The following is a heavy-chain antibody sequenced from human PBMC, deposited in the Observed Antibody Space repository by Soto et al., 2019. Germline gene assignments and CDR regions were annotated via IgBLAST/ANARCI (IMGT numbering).Heavy chain of an antibody. V-gene: IGHV1-69*12. CDR2: SIPVFGTP. J-gene: IGHJ6*02. CDR1: GGSLSNYG. D-gene: IGHD3-22*01. Sequence: QVQLVQSGAEVKKPGSSVKVSCKASGGSLSNYGISWVRQAPGQGLEWMGASIPVFGTPNYAQKFQDRVTITADESTTTVSMEVRSLTSEDTAVYYCARGDATKIVVTTYYAMDVWGQGTTVTVSS. CDR3: ARGDATKIVVTTYYAMDV.